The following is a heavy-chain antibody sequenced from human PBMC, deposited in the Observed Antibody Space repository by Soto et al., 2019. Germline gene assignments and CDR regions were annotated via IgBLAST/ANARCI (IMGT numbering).Heavy chain of an antibody. CDR2: IYTSGST. CDR1: GGSISSYY. Sequence: SETLSLTCTVSGGSISSYYWSWIRQPAGKGLEWIGRIYTSGSTNYNPSLKSRVTMSVDTSKNQFSLKLSSVTAADTAVYYCARDEGWAVAGMTWGGDYSCGMDVWCPGTTVTVFS. CDR3: ARDEGWAVAGMTWGGDYSCGMDV. D-gene: IGHD6-19*01. V-gene: IGHV4-4*07. J-gene: IGHJ6*02.